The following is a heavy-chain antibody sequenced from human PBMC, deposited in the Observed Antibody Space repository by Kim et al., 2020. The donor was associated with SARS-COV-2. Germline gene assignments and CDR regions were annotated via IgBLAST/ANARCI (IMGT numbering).Heavy chain of an antibody. V-gene: IGHV3-48*02. J-gene: IGHJ4*02. Sequence: GGSLRLSCAASGFTFSTYSMTWVRQAPGKGLEWVSYISGSSAIIYYADSVKGRFTISRDNVKNSLYLQMNSLRDEDTALDYCARDSGVAGADDYWAQGP. CDR3: ARDSGVAGADDY. D-gene: IGHD6-13*01. CDR1: GFTFSTYS. CDR2: ISGSSAII.